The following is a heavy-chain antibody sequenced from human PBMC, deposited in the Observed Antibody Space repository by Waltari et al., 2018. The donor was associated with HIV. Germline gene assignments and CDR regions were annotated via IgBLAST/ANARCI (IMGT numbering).Heavy chain of an antibody. D-gene: IGHD2-15*01. V-gene: IGHV4-38-2*01. CDR2: IHHSGST. J-gene: IGHJ5*02. CDR1: GSPISSGYY. CDR3: AGEVGYCSGGTCYSGWFDP. Sequence: QVQLQESGPGLVKPSETLSLTCAVSGSPISSGYYWGWIRQPPGKGLEWIGSIHHSGSTYYNPSLKSRVTLSVDTSKNHFSLKLNSVTAADKAVYYCAGEVGYCSGGTCYSGWFDPWGQGTLVTVSS.